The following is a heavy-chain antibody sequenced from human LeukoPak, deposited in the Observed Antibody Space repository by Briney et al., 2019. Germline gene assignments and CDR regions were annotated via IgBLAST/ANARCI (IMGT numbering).Heavy chain of an antibody. D-gene: IGHD5-12*01. V-gene: IGHV4-34*01. CDR1: GGSFTAFY. Sequence: SETLSLTCSVSGGSFTAFYWSWIRQPPGKGLEWIGEVYHSGTTNYNPSLKNRVTLSVDTSKNQFSLKLSSVTAADTAVYYCASVSGYDPTSFDYWGQGTLVTVSS. CDR2: VYHSGTT. J-gene: IGHJ4*02. CDR3: ASVSGYDPTSFDY.